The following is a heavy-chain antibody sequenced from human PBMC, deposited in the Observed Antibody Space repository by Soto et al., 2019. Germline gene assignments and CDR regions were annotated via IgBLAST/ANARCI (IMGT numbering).Heavy chain of an antibody. CDR1: GFTFSNYG. Sequence: GASVKVSCKASGFTFSNYGLNWVRQAPGQGLEWMGWVSANNGHTNYAQNLQGRVSMTTDTSTSTAYMELRGLTFDDTAVYYCARGSRLYYDSGGYYYFDYWGQGTLVTVSS. CDR3: ARGSRLYYDSGGYYYFDY. J-gene: IGHJ4*02. V-gene: IGHV1-18*01. CDR2: VSANNGHT. D-gene: IGHD3-22*01.